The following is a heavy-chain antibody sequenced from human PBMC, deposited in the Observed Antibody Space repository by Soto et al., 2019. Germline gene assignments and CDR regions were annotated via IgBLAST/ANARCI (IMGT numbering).Heavy chain of an antibody. CDR3: AKGSSRWFGEAFRPENH. V-gene: IGHV3-9*01. CDR2: ISWNSGSI. D-gene: IGHD3-10*01. CDR1: GFTFDDYA. J-gene: IGHJ5*02. Sequence: EVQLVESGGGLVQPGRSLRLSCAASGFTFDDYAMHWVRQAPGKGLEWVSGISWNSGSIGYADSVKGRFTISRDNAKNYLYLQMNSLRAEDTAVDYCAKGSSRWFGEAFRPENHWGQGNLVTVAS.